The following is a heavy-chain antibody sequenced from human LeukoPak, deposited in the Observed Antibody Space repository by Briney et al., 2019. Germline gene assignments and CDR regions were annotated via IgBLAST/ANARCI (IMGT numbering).Heavy chain of an antibody. V-gene: IGHV4-61*02. CDR3: ARVYSSNWSQTYYFDY. CDR1: GGSISSGSYY. D-gene: IGHD6-13*01. J-gene: IGHJ4*02. Sequence: SETLSLTCTVSGGSISSGSYYWRWIRQPAGKGLEWIGRIYTSGSTNYNPSLKSRVTISVDTPKNQFSLKLSSVTAADTAVYYCARVYSSNWSQTYYFDYWGQGTLVTVSS. CDR2: IYTSGST.